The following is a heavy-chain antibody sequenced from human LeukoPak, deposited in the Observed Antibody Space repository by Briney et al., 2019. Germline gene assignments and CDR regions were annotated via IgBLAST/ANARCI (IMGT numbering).Heavy chain of an antibody. CDR3: ARDNVAGPVDY. D-gene: IGHD6-19*01. CDR1: GGTFSSYA. V-gene: IGHV1-69*04. CDR2: IIPILGIA. J-gene: IGHJ4*02. Sequence: SVKVSCKASGGTFSSYAISWVRQAPGQGLEWMGRIIPILGIANYAQKFQGRVTITADKSTSTAYMELSSLRSEDTAVYYCARDNVAGPVDYWGQGTLVTVSS.